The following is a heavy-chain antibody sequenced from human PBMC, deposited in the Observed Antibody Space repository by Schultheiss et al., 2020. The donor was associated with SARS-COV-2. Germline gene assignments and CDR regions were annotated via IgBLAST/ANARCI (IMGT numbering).Heavy chain of an antibody. D-gene: IGHD1-7*01. CDR3: ASGGELELLDV. V-gene: IGHV4-4*07. J-gene: IGHJ4*02. Sequence: SETLSLTCTVSGGSISSYYWNWIRQPAGKGLEWIGRIFTSGSTNYNPSLKSRVTISIDTSKNQFSLRLSSVTAADTAVYYCASGGELELLDVWGQGTLVTVSS. CDR2: IFTSGST. CDR1: GGSISSYY.